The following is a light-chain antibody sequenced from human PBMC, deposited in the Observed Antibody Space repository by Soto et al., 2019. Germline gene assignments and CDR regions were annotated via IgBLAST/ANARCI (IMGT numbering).Light chain of an antibody. CDR3: ASWDGSLGGPL. CDR1: TSNIGSNY. Sequence: QSVLTQPPSASGTPGQRVTISCSGSTSNIGSNYVYWYQQVPGTAPKLLVYKNDQRPSGVPDRFSGSRSGTSTSLDISGLRSEDEAEYYCASWDGSLGGPLFGGGTKLTVL. CDR2: KND. J-gene: IGLJ2*01. V-gene: IGLV1-47*01.